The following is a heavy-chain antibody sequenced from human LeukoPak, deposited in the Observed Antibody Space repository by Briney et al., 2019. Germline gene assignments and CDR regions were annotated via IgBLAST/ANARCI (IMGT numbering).Heavy chain of an antibody. Sequence: PGGSLRLSCAASGFAFSDCYMTWIRQAPGKGLEYISYIGGSGGDITYADSVRGRFTVSRDNAKNSLYLQMNSLRVADTAVYYCARYARELDYWGQGSLVTVSS. CDR3: ARYARELDY. CDR2: IGGSGGDI. J-gene: IGHJ4*02. V-gene: IGHV3-11*01. D-gene: IGHD2-2*01. CDR1: GFAFSDCY.